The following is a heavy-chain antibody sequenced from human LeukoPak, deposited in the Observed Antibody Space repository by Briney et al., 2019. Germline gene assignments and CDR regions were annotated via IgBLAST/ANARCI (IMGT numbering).Heavy chain of an antibody. J-gene: IGHJ4*02. Sequence: PSETLSLTCIVSGGSISSYYWSWIRQPPGKGLEWIGYIYYSGSTNYNPSLKSRVTISVDTSKNQFSLKLSSVTAADTAVYYCARDPGWTVDYWGQGTLVTVSS. V-gene: IGHV4-59*01. CDR1: GGSISSYY. D-gene: IGHD2-15*01. CDR2: IYYSGST. CDR3: ARDPGWTVDY.